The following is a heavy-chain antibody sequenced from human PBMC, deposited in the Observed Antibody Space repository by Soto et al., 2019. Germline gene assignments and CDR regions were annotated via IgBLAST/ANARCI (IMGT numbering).Heavy chain of an antibody. D-gene: IGHD3-16*01. CDR2: ISSSSSYI. CDR1: GFTFSSYS. Sequence: GGSLRLSCAASGFTFSSYSMNWVRQAPGKGLEWVSSISSSSSYIYYADSVKGRFTISRDNAKNSLYLQMNSLRAEDTAVYYCARALGHNPLAHFDYWGQGTLVTVSS. V-gene: IGHV3-21*01. CDR3: ARALGHNPLAHFDY. J-gene: IGHJ4*02.